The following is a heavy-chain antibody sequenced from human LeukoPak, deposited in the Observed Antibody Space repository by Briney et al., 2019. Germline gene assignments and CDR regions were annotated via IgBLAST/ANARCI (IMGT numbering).Heavy chain of an antibody. CDR2: IRYDESNK. CDR3: AQDLAWGAFDH. V-gene: IGHV3-30*02. Sequence: GGSLRLSCAASGFTFSSYGMHWVRQAPGKGLEWVAFIRYDESNKYYADSVKGRFTISRDNSKNTLYLQMNSLRVEDTAVYYCAQDLAWGAFDHWGQGTLVTVSS. CDR1: GFTFSSYG. D-gene: IGHD7-27*01. J-gene: IGHJ4*02.